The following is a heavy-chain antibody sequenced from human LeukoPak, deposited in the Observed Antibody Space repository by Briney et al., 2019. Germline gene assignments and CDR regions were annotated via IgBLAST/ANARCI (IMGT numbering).Heavy chain of an antibody. J-gene: IGHJ5*01. D-gene: IGHD2-15*01. CDR1: GFTFSIYG. V-gene: IGHV3-23*01. CDR2: ICGSGGST. CDR3: AKSSGGTCYSVKDS. Sequence: GGSLRLSCAASGFTFSIYGMSWVRQAPGEGLEWVSVICGSGGSTYYADSVKGRFTISRDNSNNTLYLQMNSLRAEDTAVYYCAKSSGGTCYSVKDSWGQGTLVTVSS.